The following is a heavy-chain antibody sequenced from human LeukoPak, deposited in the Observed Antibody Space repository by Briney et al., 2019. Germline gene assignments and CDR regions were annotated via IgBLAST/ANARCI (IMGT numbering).Heavy chain of an antibody. CDR3: ATRVPVVGYFNS. V-gene: IGHV4-59*03. CDR2: IYYSGNT. J-gene: IGHJ4*02. CDR1: GGSISSTY. Sequence: SETLSLTCTVSGGSISSTYWGWIRQPPGKGLEWIGYIYYSGNTYYNPSFKSRATVSLDTSKNQFSLKLSSVTAADTAVYYCATRVPVVGYFNSWGQGTLVTVSS. D-gene: IGHD6-19*01.